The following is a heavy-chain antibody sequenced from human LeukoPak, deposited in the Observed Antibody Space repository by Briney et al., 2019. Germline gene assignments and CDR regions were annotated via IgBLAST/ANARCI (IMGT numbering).Heavy chain of an antibody. D-gene: IGHD4-23*01. CDR3: VKDRGDYGGDPGYFDY. CDR2: LHPTGST. V-gene: IGHV4-31*03. J-gene: IGHJ4*02. Sequence: SETLSLTCTVSGGSISSSSYYWTWIRQHPGKGLEWIGCLHPTGSTHYNPSLKGRLSISVGTSKNQFSLRLNSVTAADTAVYYCVKDRGDYGGDPGYFDYWGQGTHVTVSS. CDR1: GGSISSSSYY.